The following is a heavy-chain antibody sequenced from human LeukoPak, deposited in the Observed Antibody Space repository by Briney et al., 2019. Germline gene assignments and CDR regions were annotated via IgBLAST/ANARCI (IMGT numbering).Heavy chain of an antibody. D-gene: IGHD3-22*01. V-gene: IGHV3-23*01. CDR1: GITLSNYG. Sequence: PGGSLRLSCAVSGITLSNYGMSWVRQAPGKGLEWVAGISGSGGSTNYADSVKGRFTISRDNPKNTLYLQMNSRTVEDTAVYFCAKRGVVIRVILVGFHKEAYYFDSWGQGALVTVSS. CDR2: ISGSGGST. J-gene: IGHJ4*02. CDR3: AKRGVVIRVILVGFHKEAYYFDS.